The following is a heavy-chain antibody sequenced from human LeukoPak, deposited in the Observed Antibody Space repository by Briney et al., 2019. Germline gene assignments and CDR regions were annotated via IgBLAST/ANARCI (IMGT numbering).Heavy chain of an antibody. J-gene: IGHJ1*01. CDR3: AKDQDPRKSGQDEYCQY. V-gene: IGHV3-33*06. CDR1: GFTFSSYG. CDR2: IWYDGSYK. Sequence: GGSLRLCCAASGFTFSSYGMHWVRQAPGKGLEWVAIIWYDGSYKYHTDSVKGRFTISRDNSKNTRYLQMNSMRAEDTAVYYCAKDQDPRKSGQDEYCQYGGQGTLVTVSS. D-gene: IGHD3-3*01.